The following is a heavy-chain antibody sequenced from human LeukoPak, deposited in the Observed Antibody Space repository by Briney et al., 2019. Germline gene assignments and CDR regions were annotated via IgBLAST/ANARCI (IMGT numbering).Heavy chain of an antibody. J-gene: IGHJ4*02. V-gene: IGHV1-8*02. D-gene: IGHD3-16*01. CDR2: MNPNSGNT. Sequence: GASVKVSCKASGYTFTGYYMHWVRQATGQGLEWMGWMNPNSGNTGYAQKFQGRVTMTRNTSISTAYMELSSLRSEDTAVYYCARGRGYFDYWGQGTLVTASS. CDR1: GYTFTGYY. CDR3: ARGRGYFDY.